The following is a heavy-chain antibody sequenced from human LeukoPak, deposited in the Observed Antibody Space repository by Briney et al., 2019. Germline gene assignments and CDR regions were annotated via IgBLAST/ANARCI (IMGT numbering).Heavy chain of an antibody. V-gene: IGHV3-23*01. Sequence: PGGSLRLSCAASGFTFSSYSMSWVRQAPGKGLGWVSAISGSGGSTYYADSVKGRFTISRDNSKNTLYLQMNSLRAEDTAVYYCAKTDIVVVPAAPMTDYWGQGTLVTVSS. J-gene: IGHJ4*02. CDR2: ISGSGGST. CDR3: AKTDIVVVPAAPMTDY. D-gene: IGHD2-2*01. CDR1: GFTFSSYS.